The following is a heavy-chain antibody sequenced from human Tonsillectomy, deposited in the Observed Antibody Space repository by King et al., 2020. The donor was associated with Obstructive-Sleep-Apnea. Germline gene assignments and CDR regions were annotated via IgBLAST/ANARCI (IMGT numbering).Heavy chain of an antibody. CDR3: AGAKYGSSGKFDY. Sequence: VQLQQWGAGLLKPSETLSLTCAVSGGSFSGHYWSWIRQPPGKGLEWIGEINRSGSTNYNPSLKSRVTISIDTSKNHFSLKLSSVTAADTAVYYCAGAKYGSSGKFDYWGQGTLVTVSS. J-gene: IGHJ4*02. V-gene: IGHV4-34*01. D-gene: IGHD6-6*01. CDR2: INRSGST. CDR1: GGSFSGHY.